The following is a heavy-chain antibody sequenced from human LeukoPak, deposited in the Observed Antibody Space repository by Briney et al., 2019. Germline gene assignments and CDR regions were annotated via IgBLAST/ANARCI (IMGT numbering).Heavy chain of an antibody. V-gene: IGHV3-74*01. CDR1: GFTFSSYW. CDR3: ARRSGSGTYPLDY. D-gene: IGHD3-10*01. CDR2: INGDGRNI. Sequence: GGSLRLSCVASGFTFSSYWMRWVRQDPRKGLVWVSRINGDGRNINYADSVRGRFTISRDNAKNSLYLQMNSLRAEDTAVYYCARRSGSGTYPLDYWGQGTLVTVSS. J-gene: IGHJ4*02.